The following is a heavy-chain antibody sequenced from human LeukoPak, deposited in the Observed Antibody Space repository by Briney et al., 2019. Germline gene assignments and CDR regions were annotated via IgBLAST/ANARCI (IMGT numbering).Heavy chain of an antibody. CDR1: GFTFSVYN. J-gene: IGHJ6*02. D-gene: IGHD6-19*01. V-gene: IGHV3-21*04. CDR3: SKATSSGHAYGMDV. Sequence: GGSLRLSRAASGFTFSVYNMNWVRQAPGKGLEWVASISSSGHYIYYADSVKGRFTISRDNAKNSLYLQMNSLRAEDTALYYCSKATSSGHAYGMDVWGQGTTVTVSS. CDR2: ISSSGHYI.